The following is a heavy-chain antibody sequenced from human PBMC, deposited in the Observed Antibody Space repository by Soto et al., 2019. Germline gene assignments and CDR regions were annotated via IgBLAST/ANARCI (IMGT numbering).Heavy chain of an antibody. CDR2: IMPVFGTT. D-gene: IGHD5-18*01. CDR3: AREHVTDTLYYALDV. Sequence: QVQLVQAGAEVNKPGSSVSVSCQASGDSFNSYAFDWVRQAHGQGLEWMGGIMPVFGTTNYAHTFHGRVTITADELKSTVPMALSSLRSDDTAVYYCAREHVTDTLYYALDVWGQGTTVTVSS. CDR1: GDSFNSYA. J-gene: IGHJ6*02. V-gene: IGHV1-69*01.